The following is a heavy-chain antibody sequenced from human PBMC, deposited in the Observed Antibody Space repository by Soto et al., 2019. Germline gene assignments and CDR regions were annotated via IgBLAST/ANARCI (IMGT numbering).Heavy chain of an antibody. CDR3: AKAAMVRNYYYGMDV. J-gene: IGHJ6*02. CDR1: GFTFSSYE. V-gene: IGHV3-48*03. CDR2: ISSSSSAI. D-gene: IGHD5-18*01. Sequence: EVQLVESGGGLAQPGGSLRLSCAASGFTFSSYEMSWVRQAPGKGLEWVSYISSSSSAIYYADSVKGRFTISRDNAKNSLYLQMNSLRAEDTAVYYCAKAAMVRNYYYGMDVWGQGTTVTVSS.